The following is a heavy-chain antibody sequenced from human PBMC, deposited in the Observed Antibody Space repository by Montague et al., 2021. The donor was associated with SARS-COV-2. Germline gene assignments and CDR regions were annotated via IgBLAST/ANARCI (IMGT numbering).Heavy chain of an antibody. V-gene: IGHV4-61*02. CDR2: IEAGTGNA. Sequence: TLSLTCTVSGASINTGPYDWSWIRQPAGGGLEWIGRIEAGTGNAKYNPFLNGRATLSLDTSRNHFSLRLSSVTAADTALYYCAREGNQWTNLVDAWGQGILVTVSS. D-gene: IGHD6-19*01. J-gene: IGHJ5*02. CDR1: GASINTGPYD. CDR3: AREGNQWTNLVDA.